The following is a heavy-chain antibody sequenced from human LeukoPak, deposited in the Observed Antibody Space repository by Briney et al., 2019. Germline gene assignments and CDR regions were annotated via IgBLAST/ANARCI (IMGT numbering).Heavy chain of an antibody. Sequence: PSETLSLTCTVSGDSISSSSYSWTWIRQPPGKGLEWIGEINHSGSTNYNPSLKSRVTISVDTSKNQFSLKLSSVTAADTAVYYCARGRSSWPHTNNWFDPWGQGTLVTVSS. CDR1: GDSISSSSYS. D-gene: IGHD6-13*01. V-gene: IGHV4-39*07. CDR3: ARGRSSWPHTNNWFDP. CDR2: INHSGST. J-gene: IGHJ5*02.